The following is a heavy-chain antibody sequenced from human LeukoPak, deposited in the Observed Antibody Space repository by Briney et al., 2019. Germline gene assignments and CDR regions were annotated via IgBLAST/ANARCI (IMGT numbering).Heavy chain of an antibody. CDR1: GFTFSSYA. Sequence: GGSLRLSCAASGFTFSSYAMSWVRQAPGKGLEWVSAISGSGGSTYYADSVKGRFTTSRDNSKNTLHLEINSLRAEDTAVYFCAKKNPGAAPFDFWGQGTLVTVSS. CDR2: ISGSGGST. CDR3: AKKNPGAAPFDF. D-gene: IGHD1-26*01. J-gene: IGHJ4*02. V-gene: IGHV3-23*01.